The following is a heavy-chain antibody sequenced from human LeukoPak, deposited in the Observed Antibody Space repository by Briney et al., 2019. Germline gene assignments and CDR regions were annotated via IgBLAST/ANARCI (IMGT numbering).Heavy chain of an antibody. J-gene: IGHJ4*02. CDR1: GFTFSSYR. V-gene: IGHV3-21*01. CDR3: VRDSYSNYFDY. Sequence: GGSLRLSCAASGFTFSSYRMNWVRQAPGEGLEWVSFISSSSSYIDYADSVKGRFTISRDNAKNSLYLQMNSLRAEDTAVYYCVRDSYSNYFDYWGQGTLVTVSS. CDR2: ISSSSSYI. D-gene: IGHD4-11*01.